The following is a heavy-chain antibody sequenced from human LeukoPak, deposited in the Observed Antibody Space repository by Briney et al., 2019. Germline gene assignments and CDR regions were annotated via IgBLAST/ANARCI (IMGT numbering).Heavy chain of an antibody. J-gene: IGHJ4*02. D-gene: IGHD3-10*01. V-gene: IGHV3-64*01. CDR3: AKTYYGSGSYARGLFDY. CDR2: ISSNGGST. CDR1: GFTFSSYA. Sequence: PGGSLRLSCAASGFTFSSYAMHWVRQAPGKRLEYVSAISSNGGSTYYANSVKGRFTISRDNSKNTLYLQMNSLRAEEAGVYYCAKTYYGSGSYARGLFDYWGQGTLVTVSS.